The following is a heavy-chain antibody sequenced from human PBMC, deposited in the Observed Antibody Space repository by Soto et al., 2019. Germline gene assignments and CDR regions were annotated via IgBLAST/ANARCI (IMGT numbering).Heavy chain of an antibody. D-gene: IGHD4-17*01. J-gene: IGHJ4*02. Sequence: ASVKVSCKASGYTFTSYGISWVRQAPGQGLGWMGWISAYNGNTNYAQKLQGRVTMTTDTSTSTAYMELRSLRSDDTAVYYCASDPVLMTTVTTTFDYWGQGTLVTVSS. V-gene: IGHV1-18*01. CDR1: GYTFTSYG. CDR2: ISAYNGNT. CDR3: ASDPVLMTTVTTTFDY.